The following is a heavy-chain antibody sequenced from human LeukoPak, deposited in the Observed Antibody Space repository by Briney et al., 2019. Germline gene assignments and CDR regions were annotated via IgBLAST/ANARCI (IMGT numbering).Heavy chain of an antibody. Sequence: ASVTDSFMTAGYNFPAYFVHWVRQAPGQGGEWMGPINPNGGDTNYAQKFQGRVTMASDTSISTAYMELSSLISDDTAVYYCARVGFTTSWANFDYWGQGTLVTVSS. D-gene: IGHD2-2*01. CDR2: INPNGGDT. V-gene: IGHV1-2*06. CDR3: ARVGFTTSWANFDY. J-gene: IGHJ4*02. CDR1: GYNFPAYF.